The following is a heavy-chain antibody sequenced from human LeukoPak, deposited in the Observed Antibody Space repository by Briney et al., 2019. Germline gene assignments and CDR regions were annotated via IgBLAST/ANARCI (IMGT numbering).Heavy chain of an antibody. CDR1: GYTFTNYD. CDR3: ARGRFDLDAFDI. Sequence: ASVKVSCKASGYTFTNYDINWVRQATGQGLEWMGWMNPNSGNTGYAQNFQGRVTITRNTSISTAYMELSSLRSEDTAVYYCARGRFDLDAFDIWGQGTMVTVSS. CDR2: MNPNSGNT. J-gene: IGHJ3*02. V-gene: IGHV1-8*03.